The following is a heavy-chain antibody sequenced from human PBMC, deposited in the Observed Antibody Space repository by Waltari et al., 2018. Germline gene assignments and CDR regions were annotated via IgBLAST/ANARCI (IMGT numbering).Heavy chain of an antibody. J-gene: IGHJ4*02. Sequence: QLQLQESGPGLVKPSETLSLTCTVSGDSITSSDHFWAWIRQSPGKGLERIGSINYSGSPHYNPSLKGRVTISVDTSKNQFSLRLSSATAADTGVYYCARRVGIGDYFDYWGQGTLVTVSS. CDR2: INYSGSP. CDR3: ARRVGIGDYFDY. CDR1: GDSITSSDHF. V-gene: IGHV4-39*01. D-gene: IGHD2-21*01.